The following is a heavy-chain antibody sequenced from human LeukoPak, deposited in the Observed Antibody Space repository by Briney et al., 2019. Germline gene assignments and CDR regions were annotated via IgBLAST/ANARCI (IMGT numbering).Heavy chain of an antibody. CDR2: ISYDGSNK. D-gene: IGHD2-8*01. CDR3: AKEYCSNSVCHSLDY. J-gene: IGHJ4*02. CDR1: GFTFSSYA. V-gene: IGHV3-30*04. Sequence: GGSLRLSCAASGFTFSSYAMHWVRQAPGKGLEWVAVISYDGSNKYYADSVKGRFTISRDNSKNTLYLQMNSLRAEDTAVYYCAKEYCSNSVCHSLDYWGQGTLVTVSS.